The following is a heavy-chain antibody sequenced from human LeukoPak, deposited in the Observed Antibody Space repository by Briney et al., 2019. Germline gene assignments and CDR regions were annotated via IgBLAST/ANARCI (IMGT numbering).Heavy chain of an antibody. V-gene: IGHV3-23*01. Sequence: GGSLRLSCAASRFTFSSYAMSWVRQAPGKGLEWVSAISGSGSSTYYADSVKGRFTISRDNSKNTLYLQMNSLRAEDTAVYYCAKDRYDYVWGSYDEYYFDYWGQGTLVTVSS. CDR1: RFTFSSYA. J-gene: IGHJ4*02. D-gene: IGHD3-16*01. CDR3: AKDRYDYVWGSYDEYYFDY. CDR2: ISGSGSST.